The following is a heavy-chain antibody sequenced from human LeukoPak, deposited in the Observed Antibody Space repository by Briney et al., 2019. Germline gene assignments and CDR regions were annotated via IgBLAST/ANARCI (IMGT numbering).Heavy chain of an antibody. V-gene: IGHV3-9*01. J-gene: IGHJ2*01. Sequence: GGSLRLSCAASGFTLDDFVMHWVRQAPGKGLEWVSGISWNSVSIGYADSVKGRFTISRDNAKNSLYLQMNSLRAEDTALYYCAKDIGTGGTGWYFDLWGRGTLVTVSS. CDR3: AKDIGTGGTGWYFDL. CDR2: ISWNSVSI. D-gene: IGHD6-13*01. CDR1: GFTLDDFV.